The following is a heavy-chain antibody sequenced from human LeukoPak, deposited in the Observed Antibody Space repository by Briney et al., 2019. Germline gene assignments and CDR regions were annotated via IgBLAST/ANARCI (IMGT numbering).Heavy chain of an antibody. CDR1: GFTFSSFA. V-gene: IGHV3-30*04. Sequence: PWGPLRLSCAASGFTFSSFAMHWVRQAPGKGLEWVAVISYDGSKKYFADSVKGRFTISRDNSKNTLYLQMNSLRTEDTAVYYCARTGSAGPLDYGGQEPLVTSSS. CDR2: ISYDGSKK. CDR3: ARTGSAGPLDY. D-gene: IGHD6-13*01. J-gene: IGHJ4*02.